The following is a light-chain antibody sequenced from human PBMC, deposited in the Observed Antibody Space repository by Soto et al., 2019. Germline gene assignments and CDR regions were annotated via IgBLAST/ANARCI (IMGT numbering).Light chain of an antibody. CDR2: LGS. CDR1: QSLLHSNGYNY. CDR3: MQALQTPT. V-gene: IGKV2-28*01. Sequence: DIVMTQSPLSLPVTPGEPASISCRSSQSLLHSNGYNYLDWYLQKPGQSPQLLIYLGSNRASGVPDRCSGGGSGTDFTLKISRVEAEDVGVYYCMQALQTPTFGQGTKLEIK. J-gene: IGKJ2*01.